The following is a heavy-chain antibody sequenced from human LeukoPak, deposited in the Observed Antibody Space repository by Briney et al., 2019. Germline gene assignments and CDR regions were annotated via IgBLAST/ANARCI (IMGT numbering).Heavy chain of an antibody. CDR1: GGSISSGGYY. V-gene: IGHV4-31*03. D-gene: IGHD2-8*02. Sequence: PSETLSLTCTVSGGSISSGGYYWSWIRQYPGKGLEWIGYIYYSGSTYYNPSLKSRVTISIDTSKNQFSLKLCSVTAADTAVYYCARDYYNTGGYYFDYWGQGTLVTVSS. CDR3: ARDYYNTGGYYFDY. J-gene: IGHJ4*02. CDR2: IYYSGST.